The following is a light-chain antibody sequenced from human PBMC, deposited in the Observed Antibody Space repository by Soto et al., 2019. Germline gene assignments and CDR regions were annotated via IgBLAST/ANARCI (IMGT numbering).Light chain of an antibody. Sequence: RITQSAASVSASTGDRVTITCRASQGISSYLAWYQQKPGKAPKLLIYAASTLQSGVPSSFSGSGSGTEFTLTISSLQPEDFATYYCQQLNSYPITFGQGTRLEIK. V-gene: IGKV1-8*01. J-gene: IGKJ5*01. CDR2: AAS. CDR1: QGISSY. CDR3: QQLNSYPIT.